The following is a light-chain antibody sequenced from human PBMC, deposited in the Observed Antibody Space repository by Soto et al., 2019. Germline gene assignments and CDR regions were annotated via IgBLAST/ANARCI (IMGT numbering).Light chain of an antibody. V-gene: IGKV1-9*01. CDR1: HDISTF. Sequence: DIQLTQSPSLLSASIGDRVTITCRASHDISTFLAWYQQKPGKAPKLLIYEASTLQSGVPSRFSGSGSGTEFTLTISGLLPEDFAAYXCQQLYTLPFTFGQGTRL. CDR3: QQLYTLPFT. J-gene: IGKJ5*01. CDR2: EAS.